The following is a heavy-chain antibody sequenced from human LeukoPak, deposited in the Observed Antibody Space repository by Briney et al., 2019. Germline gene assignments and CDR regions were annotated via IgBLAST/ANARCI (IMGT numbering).Heavy chain of an antibody. CDR3: ATVSSFSSYDYVWGSYRD. V-gene: IGHV1-2*02. Sequence: SVKVSCKASGYTFTGYYMHWVRQAPGQGLEWMGWINPNSGGTNYAQKFQGRVTMTRDTSISTAYMELSRLRSDDTAVYYCATVSSFSSYDYVWGSYRDWGQGTLVTVSS. J-gene: IGHJ4*02. CDR2: INPNSGGT. CDR1: GYTFTGYY. D-gene: IGHD3-16*02.